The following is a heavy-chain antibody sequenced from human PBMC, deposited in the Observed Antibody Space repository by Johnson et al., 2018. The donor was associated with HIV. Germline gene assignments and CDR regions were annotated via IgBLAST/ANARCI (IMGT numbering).Heavy chain of an antibody. V-gene: IGHV3-49*03. CDR3: TRGGIVVVPAAYGADAFDI. J-gene: IGHJ3*02. CDR1: GFRFGDYA. CDR2: IRSKAYGGTT. Sequence: VQLVESGGGLVQPGGSLRLSCAASGFRFGDYAMSWFRQAPGKGLEWVGFIRSKAYGGTTEYAASVKGRFTIARDDSTSIAFLQMNSLKTEDTAVYYCTRGGIVVVPAAYGADAFDIWGQGTMVTVSS. D-gene: IGHD2-2*01.